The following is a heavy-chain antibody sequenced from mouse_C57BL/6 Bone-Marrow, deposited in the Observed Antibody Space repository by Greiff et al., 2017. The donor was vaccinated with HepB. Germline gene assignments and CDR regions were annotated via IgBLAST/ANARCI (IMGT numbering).Heavy chain of an antibody. V-gene: IGHV14-4*01. CDR3: TTWGTTVVAPFDY. Sequence: VQLQQSGAELVRPGASVKLSCTASGFNIKDDYMHWVKQRPEQGLEWIGWIDPENGDTEYASKFQGKATITADTSSNTAYLQLSSLTSEDTAVYYCTTWGTTVVAPFDYWGQGTTLTVSS. D-gene: IGHD1-1*01. J-gene: IGHJ2*01. CDR2: IDPENGDT. CDR1: GFNIKDDY.